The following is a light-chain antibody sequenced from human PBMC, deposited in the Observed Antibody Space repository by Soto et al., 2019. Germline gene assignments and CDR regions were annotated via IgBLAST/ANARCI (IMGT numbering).Light chain of an antibody. J-gene: IGKJ1*01. Sequence: DIQLTQSPSTLSASVGDRVTITCRASQTITNLLAWFQQKPGKAPEILIYKASSLQSGVPSRFSGSGSGTEFTLTISRLQADDSSNYYWLQYYDYRTFRQGTKVEIK. CDR3: LQYYDYRT. CDR2: KAS. V-gene: IGKV1-5*03. CDR1: QTITNL.